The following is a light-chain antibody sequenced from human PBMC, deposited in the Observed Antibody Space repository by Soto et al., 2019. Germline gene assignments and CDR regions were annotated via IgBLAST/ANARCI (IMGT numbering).Light chain of an antibody. CDR3: QHSYSTPWT. CDR2: AAS. Sequence: DIQMTQSPSSLSASVGDRVTITCRASQSISSYLNWYQQKPGKAPKLLIYAASSLQSGVPSRFSGSGSGTDFTLTISSLHPEDFATYYCQHSYSTPWTFGQGTKVEIK. V-gene: IGKV1-39*01. J-gene: IGKJ1*01. CDR1: QSISSY.